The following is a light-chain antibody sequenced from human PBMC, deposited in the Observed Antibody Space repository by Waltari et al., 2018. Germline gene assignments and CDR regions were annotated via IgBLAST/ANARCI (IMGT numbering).Light chain of an antibody. J-gene: IGLJ1*01. CDR1: DSDVGASDF. V-gene: IGLV2-14*01. CDR2: EVS. CDR3: SSYTTSSAPGV. Sequence: QSALTQPASVSGSPGQSIPISCSGTDSDVGASDFVSWYQQHPGKAPHLIIYEVSNRRSGISNRFSAAKSGNTASLTISGLQAEDEADYYCSSYTTSSAPGVFGTGTRVTVL.